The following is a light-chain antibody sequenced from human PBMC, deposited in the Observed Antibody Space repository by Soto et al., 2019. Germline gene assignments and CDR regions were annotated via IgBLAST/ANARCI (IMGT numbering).Light chain of an antibody. Sequence: QSALTQPPSASGSPGQSVTISCTGTSSYVGAYNYVSWYQQHPGKAPNLIIYEVSKRPSGVPDRFSGSKSGNTASLTVSGLQAEDEADYYCSSYAGNNNVVFGGGTKLTVL. CDR1: SSYVGAYNY. CDR2: EVS. J-gene: IGLJ2*01. CDR3: SSYAGNNNVV. V-gene: IGLV2-8*01.